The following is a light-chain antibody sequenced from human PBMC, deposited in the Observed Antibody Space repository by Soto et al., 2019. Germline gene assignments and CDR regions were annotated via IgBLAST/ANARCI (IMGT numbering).Light chain of an antibody. V-gene: IGKV3-11*01. CDR3: QQRSN. CDR2: DAS. Sequence: EIVLTQSPATLSFSPGERATLSCRASQSVSSYLAWYQQRPGQAPRLLIYDASNRGTGIPARFSGSGSGKDFNITISSLEPDEFAVYYCQQRSNFGGGTMVDI. CDR1: QSVSSY. J-gene: IGKJ4*01.